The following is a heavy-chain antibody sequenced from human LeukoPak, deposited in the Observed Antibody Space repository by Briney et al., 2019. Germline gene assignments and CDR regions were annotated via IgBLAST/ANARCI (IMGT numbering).Heavy chain of an antibody. Sequence: PGGSLRLSCAASGFTFSSYAMSWIRQPPGKGLEWIGEINHSGSTNYNPSLKSRVTISVDTSKNQFSLKLSSVTAADTAVYYCARAGGGTGYSSSWYLRYWGQGTLVTVSS. J-gene: IGHJ4*02. CDR2: INHSGST. D-gene: IGHD6-13*01. CDR3: ARAGGGTGYSSSWYLRY. V-gene: IGHV4-34*01. CDR1: GFTFSSYA.